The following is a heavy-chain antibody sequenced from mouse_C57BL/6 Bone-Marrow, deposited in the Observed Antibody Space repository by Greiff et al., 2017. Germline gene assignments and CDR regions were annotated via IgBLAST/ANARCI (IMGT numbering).Heavy chain of an antibody. J-gene: IGHJ3*01. CDR3: TRPSYYSNYGFAY. CDR2: IDPETGGT. V-gene: IGHV1-15*01. CDR1: GYTFTDYE. Sequence: QVQLQQSGAELVRPGASVTLSCKASGYTFTDYEMHWVKQTPVHGLEWIGAIDPETGGTAYNQKFKGKAILTADKSSSTAYMELRSLTSEDSAVYYCTRPSYYSNYGFAYWGQVTLVTVSA. D-gene: IGHD2-5*01.